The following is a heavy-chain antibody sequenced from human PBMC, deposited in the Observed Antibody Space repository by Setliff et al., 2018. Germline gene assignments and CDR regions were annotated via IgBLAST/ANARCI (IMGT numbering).Heavy chain of an antibody. CDR2: INHSGST. Sequence: SETLSLTCVVYGGSFSGYYWSWIRQPPGKGLEWIGEINHSGSTNYNPSLKSRVTISVDTSKNQFSLKLSSVTAADTAVYYCARLPNYVWGSPVDYWGQGTLVTVSS. D-gene: IGHD3-16*01. CDR3: ARLPNYVWGSPVDY. CDR1: GGSFSGYY. V-gene: IGHV4-34*01. J-gene: IGHJ4*02.